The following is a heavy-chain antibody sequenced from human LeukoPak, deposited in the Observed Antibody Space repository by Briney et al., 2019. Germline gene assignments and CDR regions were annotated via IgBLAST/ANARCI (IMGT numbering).Heavy chain of an antibody. J-gene: IGHJ3*02. CDR1: GGSISSYY. Sequence: SETLSLTCTVSGGSISSYYWSWIRQPPGKGLEWIGYIYYSGSTNYNPSLKSRVTISVDTSKNQFSLKLSSVTAADTAVYYCANPKGPTTVVTPEDAFDIWGQGTMVTVSS. D-gene: IGHD4-23*01. V-gene: IGHV4-59*08. CDR2: IYYSGST. CDR3: ANPKGPTTVVTPEDAFDI.